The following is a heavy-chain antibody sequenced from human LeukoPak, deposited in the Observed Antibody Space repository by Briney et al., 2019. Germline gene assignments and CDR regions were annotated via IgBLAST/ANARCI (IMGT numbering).Heavy chain of an antibody. Sequence: ASVKVSCKASGYTFTGSYMHWVRQAPGQGLEWMGWINPNSGGTNYAQKFQGRVTMTRDTSISTAYMELSRLRSDDTAVYYCARKDIVVVPAANPWWFDPWGQGTLFTVSS. J-gene: IGHJ5*02. CDR3: ARKDIVVVPAANPWWFDP. CDR2: INPNSGGT. V-gene: IGHV1-2*02. D-gene: IGHD2-2*01. CDR1: GYTFTGSY.